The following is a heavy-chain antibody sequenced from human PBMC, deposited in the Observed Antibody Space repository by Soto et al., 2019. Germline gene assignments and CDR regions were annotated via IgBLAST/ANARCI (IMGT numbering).Heavy chain of an antibody. J-gene: IGHJ5*02. Sequence: PRGSLVLCCVPSVFTCSMYWMDWVRQAPGEGLMWVSRINSDGSMTSYADSVKGRFTISRDNAKNTVYLHMKSLRAEDTARFYCVRGKDQYNTLTYSYYDQWGQGTMVTVSS. D-gene: IGHD4-4*01. CDR2: INSDGSMT. CDR3: VRGKDQYNTLTYSYYDQ. CDR1: VFTCSMYW. V-gene: IGHV3-74*01.